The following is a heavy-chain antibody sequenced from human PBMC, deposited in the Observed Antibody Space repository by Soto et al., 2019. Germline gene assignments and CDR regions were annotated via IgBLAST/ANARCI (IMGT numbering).Heavy chain of an antibody. V-gene: IGHV4-59*01. D-gene: IGHD5-12*01. J-gene: IGHJ6*02. CDR1: GGSMNYYY. CDR3: ARDRAIISAPTKEYVFEI. Sequence: SETLSLTCTVSGGSMNYYYWSWIRQPPGKGLEWIGYIYHSGTAEYNPSLKSRDTLSVDTSKSQFSLMMSSVTTADTAVYYCARDRAIISAPTKEYVFEIWGQGTTVTVSS. CDR2: IYHSGTA.